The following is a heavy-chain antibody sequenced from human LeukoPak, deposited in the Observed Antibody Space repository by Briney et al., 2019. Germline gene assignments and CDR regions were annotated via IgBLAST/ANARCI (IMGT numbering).Heavy chain of an antibody. CDR1: GDSISSGSYY. J-gene: IGHJ5*02. V-gene: IGHV4-61*02. CDR3: ARVGIQNWFAP. D-gene: IGHD1-1*01. CDR2: IYTTGST. Sequence: SETLSLTCTVSGDSISSGSYYWSWIRQPAGKGLEWIGRIYTTGSTNYNPSLESRVTISVDTSKNQFSLRLSSVTAADPAVYYCARVGIQNWFAPWGQGTLVTVSS.